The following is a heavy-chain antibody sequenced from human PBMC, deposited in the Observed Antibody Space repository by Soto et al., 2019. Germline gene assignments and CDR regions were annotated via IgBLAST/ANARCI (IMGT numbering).Heavy chain of an antibody. V-gene: IGHV2-5*02. D-gene: IGHD2-15*01. Sequence: SGPTLVNPTQTLTLTCTFSGFSLSTSGVGVGWIRQPPGKALEWLALIYWDDDKRYSPSLKSRLTITKDTSKNQVVLTMTNMDPVDTATYYCAHALGYCSGGSCYKYYFDYWGQGTLVTVSS. CDR1: GFSLSTSGVG. CDR3: AHALGYCSGGSCYKYYFDY. CDR2: IYWDDDK. J-gene: IGHJ4*02.